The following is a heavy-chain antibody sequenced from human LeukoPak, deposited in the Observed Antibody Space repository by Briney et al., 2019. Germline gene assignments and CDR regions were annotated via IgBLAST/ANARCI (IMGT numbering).Heavy chain of an antibody. CDR2: IYSGGST. D-gene: IGHD2-15*01. CDR3: ATQRFSGGGYYCGMDV. Sequence: GGSLRLSCTASGFTVSSNYMTWVRQAPGKGLKWVSVIYSGGSTHYAGSVKGRFTISRDNSKNTLYLQMNSLRAEDTAVYYCATQRFSGGGYYCGMDVWGQGTTVTVPS. J-gene: IGHJ6*02. V-gene: IGHV3-53*01. CDR1: GFTVSSNY.